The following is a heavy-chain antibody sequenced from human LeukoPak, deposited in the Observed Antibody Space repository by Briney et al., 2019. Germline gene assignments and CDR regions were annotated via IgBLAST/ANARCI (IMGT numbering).Heavy chain of an antibody. CDR2: ISGSGGGT. Sequence: GGSLRLSCAAPGITFSNYAMSWVRQAPGKGLEWVSAISGSGGGTYYADSVKGRFTISRDNSKNTLYLQMNSLRAEDTAVYYCAKPVGTRLPGDFDYWGQGTLVTVSS. CDR3: AKPVGTRLPGDFDY. CDR1: GITFSNYA. D-gene: IGHD2-2*01. J-gene: IGHJ4*02. V-gene: IGHV3-23*01.